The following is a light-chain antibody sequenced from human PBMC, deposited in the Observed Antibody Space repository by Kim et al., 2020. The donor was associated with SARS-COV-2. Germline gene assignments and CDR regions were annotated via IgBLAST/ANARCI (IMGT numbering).Light chain of an antibody. Sequence: QTATITCTRNNNDVGDQGTAWLQQHQGHPPKLLSFRNNKRPSGISERFSASTSGNTASLTITGLQPEDEADYYCSAWDSSLNTWMFGGGTKLTVL. V-gene: IGLV10-54*01. CDR1: NNDVGDQG. J-gene: IGLJ3*02. CDR3: SAWDSSLNTWM. CDR2: RNN.